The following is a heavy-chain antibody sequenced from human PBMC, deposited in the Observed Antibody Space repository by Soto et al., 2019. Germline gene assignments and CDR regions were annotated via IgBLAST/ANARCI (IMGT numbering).Heavy chain of an antibody. J-gene: IGHJ4*02. CDR3: ASYELRGAFDY. D-gene: IGHD3-10*01. CDR1: GGSISSYY. V-gene: IGHV4-59*01. CDR2: IYYSGST. Sequence: PSETLSLTCTVSGGSISSYYWSWIRQPPGKGLEWIGYIYYSGSTNYNPSLKSRVTISVDTSKNQFSLKLSSVTAADTAVYYCASYELRGAFDYWGQGTLVTVSS.